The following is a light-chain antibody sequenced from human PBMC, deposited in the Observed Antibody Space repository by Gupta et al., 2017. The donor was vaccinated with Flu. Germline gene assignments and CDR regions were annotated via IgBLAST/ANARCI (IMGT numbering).Light chain of an antibody. Sequence: ASYQQKTGQAPRLLIHGPSTRVTGIAARFSGSGSGTEFTLTISSLQTEDFAFYYCQQYNSCPRTFGQGTKEEIK. V-gene: IGKV3-15*01. CDR3: QQYNSCPRT. CDR2: GPS. J-gene: IGKJ1*01.